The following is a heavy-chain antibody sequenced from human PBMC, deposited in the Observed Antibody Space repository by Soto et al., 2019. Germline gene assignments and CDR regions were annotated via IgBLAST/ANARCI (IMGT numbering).Heavy chain of an antibody. Sequence: GGSLRLSCAASGFTVSSNYMSWVRQAPGKGLEWVSVIYSGGSTYYADSVKGRFTISRHNSKNTLYLQMNSLRAEDTAVYYCAREEVLDPARYMDVWGKGTTVTVSS. CDR1: GFTVSSNY. CDR3: AREEVLDPARYMDV. V-gene: IGHV3-53*04. J-gene: IGHJ6*03. D-gene: IGHD6-6*01. CDR2: IYSGGST.